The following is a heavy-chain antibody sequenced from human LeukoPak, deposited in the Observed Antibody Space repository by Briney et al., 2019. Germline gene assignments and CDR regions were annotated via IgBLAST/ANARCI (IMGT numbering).Heavy chain of an antibody. CDR3: ARDYSNYIMDY. J-gene: IGHJ4*01. CDR2: IYYSGST. D-gene: IGHD4-11*01. CDR1: GDSISTYY. Sequence: SETLSRNCTVSGDSISTYYWSWIRQPPGKGLEWIGYIYYSGSTNYNPSLKSRLTMSVDTSKSQFSLELSSVTAADTAVYFCARDYSNYIMDYWGHGILVTVSS. V-gene: IGHV4-59*01.